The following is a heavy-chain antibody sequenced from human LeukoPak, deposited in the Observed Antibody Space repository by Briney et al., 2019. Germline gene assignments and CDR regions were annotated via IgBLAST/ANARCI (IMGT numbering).Heavy chain of an antibody. CDR1: GFTFSNYA. CDR2: ISGHDTST. D-gene: IGHD2-21*02. J-gene: IGHJ4*02. Sequence: GGSLRLSCAASGFTFSNYAMNWVRQAPGKGLEWVSAISGHDTSTYYAGSVKGRFTISRDNSKNTLYLQMNSLRAEDTAIYYCAKRSVVTTTQPGNYFDYWGPGTLVTVSS. V-gene: IGHV3-23*01. CDR3: AKRSVVTTTQPGNYFDY.